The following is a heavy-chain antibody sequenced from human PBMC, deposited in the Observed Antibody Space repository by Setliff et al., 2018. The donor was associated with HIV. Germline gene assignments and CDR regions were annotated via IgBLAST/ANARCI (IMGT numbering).Heavy chain of an antibody. D-gene: IGHD6-6*01. J-gene: IGHJ4*02. Sequence: SETLSLTCTVSGGSISSGIHYWNWIRQPAGKGLEWIGRIYSSGSTNYNPSLKSRVTIPADTSKNQFSLKLSSVTAADTALYYCARADSSTWSHYFDYWGQGTLVTVSS. V-gene: IGHV4-61*02. CDR1: GGSISSGIHY. CDR2: IYSSGST. CDR3: ARADSSTWSHYFDY.